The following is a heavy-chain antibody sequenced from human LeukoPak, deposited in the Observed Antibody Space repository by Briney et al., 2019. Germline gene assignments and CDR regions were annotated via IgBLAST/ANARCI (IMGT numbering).Heavy chain of an antibody. CDR1: GGSISSSSYY. V-gene: IGHV4-39*07. Sequence: SETLSLTCTVSGGSISSSSYYWGWIRQPPGKGLEWIGSIYYSGSTYYNPSLKSRVTISVDTSKNQFSLKLSSVTAADTAVYYCASTHYDSSGYYLGYWGQGTLVTVSS. J-gene: IGHJ4*02. D-gene: IGHD3-22*01. CDR2: IYYSGST. CDR3: ASTHYDSSGYYLGY.